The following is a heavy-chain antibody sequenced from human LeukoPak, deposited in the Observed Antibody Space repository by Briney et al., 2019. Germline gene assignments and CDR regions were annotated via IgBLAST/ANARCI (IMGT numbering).Heavy chain of an antibody. CDR3: ARGERFLEWLAFDI. J-gene: IGHJ3*02. D-gene: IGHD3-3*01. Sequence: SETLSLTCTVSGGSISSYYWSWIRQPPGKGLEWIGYIYYSGSTNYNPSLKSRVTISVDTSKNQFSLKLSSVTAADTAVYYCARGERFLEWLAFDIWGQGTMVTVSS. V-gene: IGHV4-59*08. CDR1: GGSISSYY. CDR2: IYYSGST.